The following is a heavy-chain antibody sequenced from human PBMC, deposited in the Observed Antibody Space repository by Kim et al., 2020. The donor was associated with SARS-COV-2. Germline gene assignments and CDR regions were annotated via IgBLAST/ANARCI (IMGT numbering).Heavy chain of an antibody. J-gene: IGHJ6*02. CDR2: FFSGGRS. CDR1: GGSIGTSY. Sequence: SETLSLTCSVSGGSIGTSYWNWVRQPPHKGLEWIGYFFSGGRSSFNPSLKSRLTMSADTSKNQVSLTLTSVTAADSATYYCARSAGFFAGSYYYELEVWGQGTTVTVSS. CDR3: ARSAGFFAGSYYYELEV. D-gene: IGHD6-19*01. V-gene: IGHV4-4*08.